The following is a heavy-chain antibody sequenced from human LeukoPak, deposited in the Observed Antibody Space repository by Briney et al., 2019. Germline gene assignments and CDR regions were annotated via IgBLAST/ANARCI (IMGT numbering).Heavy chain of an antibody. CDR3: ARSTYDILTGYSDWFDP. V-gene: IGHV3-11*06. Sequence: GGSLRLSCAASGFTFSDYYMSWIRQAPGKGLERVSYISSSSSYTNYADSVKGRFTISRDNAKNSLYLQMNSLRAEDTAVYYCARSTYDILTGYSDWFDPWGQGTLVTVSS. J-gene: IGHJ5*02. CDR1: GFTFSDYY. CDR2: ISSSSSYT. D-gene: IGHD3-9*01.